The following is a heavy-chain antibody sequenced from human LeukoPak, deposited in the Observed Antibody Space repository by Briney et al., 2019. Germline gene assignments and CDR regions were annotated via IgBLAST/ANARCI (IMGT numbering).Heavy chain of an antibody. CDR3: ATRGIAAA. J-gene: IGHJ5*02. CDR2: IGGGGDTST. D-gene: IGHD6-13*01. V-gene: IGHV3-23*01. CDR1: GFTFSRYS. Sequence: GGSLRLSCAPSGFTFSRYSMSWVRQAPGKGLEWVSVIGGGGDTSTYYADSVKGRFTISRDNSKNTLYLHMNSLRVEDTAVYYCATRGIAAAWGQGTLVTVSS.